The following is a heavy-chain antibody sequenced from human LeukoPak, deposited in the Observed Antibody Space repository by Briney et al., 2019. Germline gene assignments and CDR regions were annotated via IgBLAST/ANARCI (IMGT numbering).Heavy chain of an antibody. D-gene: IGHD3-10*02. CDR2: IYSGGST. CDR1: GFTVSSNY. J-gene: IGHJ6*04. Sequence: GGSLRLSCAASGFTVSSNYMSWVRQAPGKGLEWVSVIYSGGSTYYADSGKGRFTISRDNSKNTLYLQMNSLRAEDTAVYYCAELGITMIGGVWGKGTTVTISS. CDR3: AELGITMIGGV. V-gene: IGHV3-53*01.